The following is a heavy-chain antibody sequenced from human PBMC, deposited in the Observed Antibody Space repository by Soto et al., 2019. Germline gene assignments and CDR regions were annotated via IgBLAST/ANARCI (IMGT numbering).Heavy chain of an antibody. J-gene: IGHJ6*02. D-gene: IGHD3-3*02. CDR1: GGSVTGYY. V-gene: IGHV4-34*01. CDR2: INYRGSS. CDR3: VRGQPHRITIFEVVIRSYDYGMDV. Sequence: PSETLSLTCAVYGGSVTGYYWTWIRQTPGKGLEWIGEINYRGSSYYNPSLESRISMAVDTSKNQFSLKLRSVTAADTAVYFCVRGQPHRITIFEVVIRSYDYGMDVWGQGTTVTVSS.